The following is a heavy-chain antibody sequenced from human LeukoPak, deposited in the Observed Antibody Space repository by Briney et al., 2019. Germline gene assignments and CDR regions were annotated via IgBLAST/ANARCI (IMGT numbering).Heavy chain of an antibody. CDR3: ATSRPWSGVSQPYYFDY. CDR1: GGSIRSGSYY. V-gene: IGHV4-39*07. CDR2: IYYSGST. J-gene: IGHJ4*02. D-gene: IGHD6-6*01. Sequence: SETLSLTCAVSGGSIRSGSYYWGWIRQPPGKGLEWIGTIYYSGSTYYTPSLKSRVTISVDTSKNQFSLKLSSVTAADTAVYYCATSRPWSGVSQPYYFDYWGQGTLVTVSS.